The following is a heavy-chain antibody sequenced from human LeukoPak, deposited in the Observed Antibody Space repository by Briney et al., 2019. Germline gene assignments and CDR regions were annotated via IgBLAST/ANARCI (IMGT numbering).Heavy chain of an antibody. CDR3: ARDGETGGIDY. Sequence: PGGSLRLSCAAFGSTSSSNWMTWSGQAPGKGLDWLAKIKQGGSEEYYVESVKGRFTISRDNAKNSLYLQMNSLRAEDTAVYYCARDGETGGIDYWGQGTLVTVSS. V-gene: IGHV3-7*05. D-gene: IGHD7-27*01. CDR2: IKQGGSEE. J-gene: IGHJ4*02. CDR1: GSTSSSNW.